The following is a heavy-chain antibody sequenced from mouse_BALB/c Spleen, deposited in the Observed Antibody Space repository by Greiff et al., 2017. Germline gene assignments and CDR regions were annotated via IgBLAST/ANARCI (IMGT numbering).Heavy chain of an antibody. CDR2: IYPGSGST. CDR3: TRGDY. J-gene: IGHJ2*01. CDR1: GFTFTSYW. Sequence: LQQPGSELVRPGASVKLSCTASGFTFTSYWMHWVKQRPGQGLEWIGNIYPGSGSTNYDEKFKSKATLTVDTPSSTAYMQLSSLTSEDSAVYYCTRGDYWGQGTTLTVSS. V-gene: IGHV1S22*01.